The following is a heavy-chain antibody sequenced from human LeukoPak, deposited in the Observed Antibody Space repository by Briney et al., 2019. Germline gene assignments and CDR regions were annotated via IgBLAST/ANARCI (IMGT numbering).Heavy chain of an antibody. CDR1: GFTFSSYW. D-gene: IGHD1-7*01. J-gene: IGHJ4*02. Sequence: PGGSLRLSCAASGFTFSSYWMHWVRQAPGKGLVWVSRINSDGSSTSYADSVKGRFTSSRDNAENTLYLQMDSLRAEDTAVYYCAREGTMAPFDYWGQGTLVTVSS. V-gene: IGHV3-74*01. CDR3: AREGTMAPFDY. CDR2: INSDGSST.